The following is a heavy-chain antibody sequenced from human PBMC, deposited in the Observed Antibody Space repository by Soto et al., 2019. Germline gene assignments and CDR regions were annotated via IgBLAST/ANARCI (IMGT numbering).Heavy chain of an antibody. CDR3: ARGTAAGWNYFDY. CDR1: GFTFSSYW. J-gene: IGHJ4*02. V-gene: IGHV3-7*04. D-gene: IGHD6-13*01. Sequence: GSLRLSCAASGFTFSSYWMSWVRQAPGKGLEWVANIKQDGSEKYYVDSVKGRFTISRDNAKNSLYLQMNSLRAEDTAVYYCARGTAAGWNYFDYWGQGTLVTVSS. CDR2: IKQDGSEK.